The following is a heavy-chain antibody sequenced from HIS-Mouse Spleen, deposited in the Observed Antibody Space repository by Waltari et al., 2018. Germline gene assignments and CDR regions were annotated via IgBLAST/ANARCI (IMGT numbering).Heavy chain of an antibody. CDR3: AKHLDYGYDY. D-gene: IGHD3-10*01. J-gene: IGHJ4*02. CDR1: GCSISRGGYY. V-gene: IGHV4-31*03. Sequence: QVQLQESGPGLVKASQTLSLTCTGSGCSISRGGYYWIWIRQHPGKGLEWIGYIYYRGSTYYNPSLKSRVTISVDTSKNQCALKLSSVTAADTAVYYCAKHLDYGYDYWGQGTLVTVSS. CDR2: IYYRGST.